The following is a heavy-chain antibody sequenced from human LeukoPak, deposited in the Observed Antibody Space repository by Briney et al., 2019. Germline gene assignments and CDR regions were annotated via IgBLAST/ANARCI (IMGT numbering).Heavy chain of an antibody. V-gene: IGHV4-39*07. CDR2: IYYSGST. CDR1: GGSISTSSDY. Sequence: PSETLSLTCTVSGGSISTSSDYWGWIRQPPGKGLEWIGSIYYSGSTYYNPSLKSRVTISVDTSRNQFSLKLSSVTAADTAVYYCARIGYYDSSGYYYQGMAIWGQGTMVTVSS. CDR3: ARIGYYDSSGYYYQGMAI. D-gene: IGHD3-22*01. J-gene: IGHJ3*02.